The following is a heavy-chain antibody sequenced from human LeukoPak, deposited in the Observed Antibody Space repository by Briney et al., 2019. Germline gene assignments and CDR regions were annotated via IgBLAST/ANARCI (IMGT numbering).Heavy chain of an antibody. Sequence: SQTLSLTCAISGDSVSSNSAAWNWIRQSPSRVLEWLGRTYYRSKWYNDYAVSVKSRITINPDTSKNQFSLQLNSVTPEDTAVYYCARSWVVVVPAAMPRLLFYYYYMDVWGKGTTVTISS. CDR1: GDSVSSNSAA. J-gene: IGHJ6*03. D-gene: IGHD2-2*01. CDR3: ARSWVVVVPAAMPRLLFYYYYMDV. V-gene: IGHV6-1*01. CDR2: TYYRSKWYN.